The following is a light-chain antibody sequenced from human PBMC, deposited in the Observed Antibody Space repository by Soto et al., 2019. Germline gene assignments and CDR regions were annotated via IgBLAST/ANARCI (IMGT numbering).Light chain of an antibody. CDR3: QEYGISKT. CDR1: QSVSSSY. CDR2: GAS. Sequence: EIVLTQSPGTLSLSPGERATLSCRASQSVSSSYLAWYQQKPGQAPRLLIYGASSRATGIPDRFSGSGSGTDFTLTICILEPEDCAGDYGQEYGISKTFSQGTKVDIK. V-gene: IGKV3-20*01. J-gene: IGKJ1*01.